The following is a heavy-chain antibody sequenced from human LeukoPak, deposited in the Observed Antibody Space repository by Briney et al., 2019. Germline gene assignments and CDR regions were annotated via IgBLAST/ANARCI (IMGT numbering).Heavy chain of an antibody. Sequence: SETLSLTGAVYGGPFSGYNWTWIRQLPGKGLEWIGEINHSGSTNYNPSLKSRVTISVDTSKNQFFLTLTSVTAADTAVYYCARGRITMTVGVNSHYSYVDVWGKGTTVTVSS. CDR1: GGPFSGYN. CDR3: ARGRITMTVGVNSHYSYVDV. J-gene: IGHJ6*03. CDR2: INHSGST. D-gene: IGHD3-22*01. V-gene: IGHV4-34*01.